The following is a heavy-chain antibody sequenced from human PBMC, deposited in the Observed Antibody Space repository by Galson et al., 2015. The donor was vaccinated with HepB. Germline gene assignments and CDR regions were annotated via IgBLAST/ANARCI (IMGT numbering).Heavy chain of an antibody. CDR2: ISGSGGST. J-gene: IGHJ2*01. Sequence: SLRLSCAASGFTFSSYAMSWVRQAPGKGLEWVSAISGSGGSTYYADSVKGRFTISRDNSKNTLYLQMNSLRAEDTAVYYCAKASIVVVMIGDFDLWGRGTLVTVSS. CDR3: AKASIVVVMIGDFDL. D-gene: IGHD3-22*01. CDR1: GFTFSSYA. V-gene: IGHV3-23*01.